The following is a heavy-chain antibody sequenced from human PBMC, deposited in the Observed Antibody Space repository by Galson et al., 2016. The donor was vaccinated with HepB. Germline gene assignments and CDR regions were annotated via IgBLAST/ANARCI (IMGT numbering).Heavy chain of an antibody. J-gene: IGHJ4*02. CDR2: ISHSGS. Sequence: SLRLSCAVSGFTVSNNYMSWVRQAPGKGLEWVSTISHSGSYYADSVKGRFAISRDDSKNMLYLQMNSLRAEDTALYYCAKDHESDGYPTFDYWGQGALVTVSS. V-gene: IGHV3-53*01. CDR3: AKDHESDGYPTFDY. D-gene: IGHD5-18*01. CDR1: GFTVSNNY.